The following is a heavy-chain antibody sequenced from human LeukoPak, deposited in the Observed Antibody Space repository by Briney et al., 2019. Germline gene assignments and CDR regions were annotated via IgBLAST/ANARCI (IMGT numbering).Heavy chain of an antibody. CDR1: GYSISSGYY. D-gene: IGHD3-22*01. J-gene: IGHJ5*02. CDR3: ARGDLYYYDSSGYPLDP. V-gene: IGHV4-38-2*02. CDR2: IYHSGST. Sequence: PSETLSLTCTVSGYSISSGYYWGWIRPPPGKGLGWIGIIYHSGSTYYNPSLKSRVTISVDTSKNQFSLKLSSVTAADTAVYYCARGDLYYYDSSGYPLDPWGQGTLVTVSS.